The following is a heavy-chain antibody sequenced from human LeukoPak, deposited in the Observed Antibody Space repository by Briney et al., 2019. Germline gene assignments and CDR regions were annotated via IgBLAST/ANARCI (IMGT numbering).Heavy chain of an antibody. CDR2: IGRSGDRTT. J-gene: IGHJ4*02. CDR3: ARASITMIVVVGYYFDY. D-gene: IGHD3-22*01. CDR1: GFTFSIYS. Sequence: GGSLRLSCAASGFTFSIYSLNWVRQAPGKGLEWVAYIGRSGDRTTKYADSVKGRFTISRDNAENSLFLQMNSLRAEDTAVYYCARASITMIVVVGYYFDYWGQGTLVTVSS. V-gene: IGHV3-48*04.